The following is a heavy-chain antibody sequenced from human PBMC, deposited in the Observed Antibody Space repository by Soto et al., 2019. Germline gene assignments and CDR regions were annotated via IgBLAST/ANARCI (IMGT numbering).Heavy chain of an antibody. J-gene: IGHJ3*02. V-gene: IGHV3-7*03. Sequence: EVQLVGSGGGLVQPGGSLRLSCAASGFSISDYWMYWVRQAPGKGLEWVATINQDGSEKHYVESVRGRFTFSRDNTKSSVDLQMDRLRAEDTAVYYCVRHRGQWTFDIWGQGTLVTVSS. CDR1: GFSISDYW. CDR2: INQDGSEK. CDR3: VRHRGQWTFDI. D-gene: IGHD3-10*01.